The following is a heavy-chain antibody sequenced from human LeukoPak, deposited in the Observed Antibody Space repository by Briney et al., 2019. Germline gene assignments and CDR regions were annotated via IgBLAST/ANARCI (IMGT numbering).Heavy chain of an antibody. CDR3: ARDPYSGNYGAYYYYYMDV. CDR1: GFTFSSYN. Sequence: PGGSLRLSCTASGFTFSSYNMNWVRQAPGKGLEWVSSITSSSSYIYYADSVKGRFTISRDNAKNSLYLQMDSLRVEDTAEYYCARDPYSGNYGAYYYYYMDVWGKGTTVTVSS. D-gene: IGHD1-26*01. J-gene: IGHJ6*03. CDR2: ITSSSSYI. V-gene: IGHV3-21*06.